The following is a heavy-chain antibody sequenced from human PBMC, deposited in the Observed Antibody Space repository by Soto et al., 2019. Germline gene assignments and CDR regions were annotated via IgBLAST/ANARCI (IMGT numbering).Heavy chain of an antibody. Sequence: ASVKVSCKASGYTFTSYDMHWVRQAPGQGLEWMGIINPSGGSTSYAQKFQGRVTMTRDTSTSTVYMELSSLRSEDTAVYYCARDQIVVPAAIDGMDVWGQGTTVTVSS. CDR2: INPSGGST. J-gene: IGHJ6*02. CDR3: ARDQIVVPAAIDGMDV. CDR1: GYTFTSYD. D-gene: IGHD2-2*02. V-gene: IGHV1-46*01.